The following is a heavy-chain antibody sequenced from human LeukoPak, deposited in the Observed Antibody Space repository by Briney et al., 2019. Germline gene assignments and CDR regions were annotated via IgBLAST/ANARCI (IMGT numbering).Heavy chain of an antibody. D-gene: IGHD4-17*01. J-gene: IGHJ4*02. V-gene: IGHV3-66*01. CDR2: IYSGGST. Sequence: GGSLRLSCAASGFTVSSNYMSWVRQAPGKGLEWVSVIYSGGSTYYADSVKGRFTISRDSSKNTLFLQMNRLRPEDAAVYYCARVVDHDYGDYYLDYWGQGTLVTVSS. CDR3: ARVVDHDYGDYYLDY. CDR1: GFTVSSNY.